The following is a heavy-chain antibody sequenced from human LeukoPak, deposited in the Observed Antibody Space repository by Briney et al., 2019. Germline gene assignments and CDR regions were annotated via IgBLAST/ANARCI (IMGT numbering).Heavy chain of an antibody. J-gene: IGHJ4*02. CDR2: INSSSSYT. V-gene: IGHV3-11*05. CDR3: ARVRLVVPAATPLDY. D-gene: IGHD2-2*01. CDR1: GFTFSDYY. Sequence: PSGSLRLSCAASGFTFSDYYMSWIRQPPGKGLEWVSYINSSSSYTNYADSVKGRFTISRDNAKNSLYLQMNSLRAEDTAVYYCARVRLVVPAATPLDYWGQGTLVTVSS.